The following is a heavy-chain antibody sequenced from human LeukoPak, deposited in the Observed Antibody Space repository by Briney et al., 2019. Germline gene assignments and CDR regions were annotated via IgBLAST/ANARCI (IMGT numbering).Heavy chain of an antibody. D-gene: IGHD2-21*02. CDR1: SVSVSSSSFY. CDR2: FDYSGTT. Sequence: PSQTLSLTCTVSSVSVSSSSFYWGWIRQSPGKGLEWIGSFDYSGTTYYNPSLKSRVTISVDTSKNQFSLKLSSVTAADTAVYYCARVTETFDYWGQGTLVTVSS. CDR3: ARVTETFDY. V-gene: IGHV4-39*01. J-gene: IGHJ4*02.